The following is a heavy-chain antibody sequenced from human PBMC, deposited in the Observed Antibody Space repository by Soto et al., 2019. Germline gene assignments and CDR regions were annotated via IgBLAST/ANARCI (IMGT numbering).Heavy chain of an antibody. CDR1: GYIFSRYG. Sequence: GPEVRKPGASVKVSCKASGYIFSRYGISWVRQAPGQGLEWMGWISGYNGNTKFGERVQGRVNVTTDTSTSTAYMELRSLRSDDTAVYYCAREAAAERNYYGLDVW. CDR3: AREAAAERNYYGLDV. V-gene: IGHV1-18*01. CDR2: ISGYNGNT. D-gene: IGHD6-13*01. J-gene: IGHJ6*01.